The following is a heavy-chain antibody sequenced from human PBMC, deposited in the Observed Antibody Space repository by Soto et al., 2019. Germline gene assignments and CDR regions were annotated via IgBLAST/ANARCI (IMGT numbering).Heavy chain of an antibody. CDR1: GFTFSSYA. CDR2: ISYDGSNK. Sequence: EGALRVSWAASGFTFSSYAMHWVRQAPGKGLEWVAVISYDGSNKYYADSVKGRFTTSRDNSKNTLYLQMNSLRAEDTAVYYCARDQMSLYNRPSYYFSGMDVWGQGTTVTVSS. J-gene: IGHJ6*01. D-gene: IGHD1-1*01. CDR3: ARDQMSLYNRPSYYFSGMDV. V-gene: IGHV3-30-3*01.